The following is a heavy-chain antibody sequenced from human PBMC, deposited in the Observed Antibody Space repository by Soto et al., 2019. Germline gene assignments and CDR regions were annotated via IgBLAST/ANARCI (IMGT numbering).Heavy chain of an antibody. CDR3: ASSTYYDFWSGGNPNYYYYYMDV. Sequence: SETLSLTCTVSGGSISSYYWSWIQQPPGKGLEWIGYIYYSGSTNYNPSLKSRVTISVDTSKNQFSLKLSSVTAADTAVYYCASSTYYDFWSGGNPNYYYYYMDVWGKGTTVTVSS. CDR2: IYYSGST. J-gene: IGHJ6*03. V-gene: IGHV4-59*08. D-gene: IGHD3-3*01. CDR1: GGSISSYY.